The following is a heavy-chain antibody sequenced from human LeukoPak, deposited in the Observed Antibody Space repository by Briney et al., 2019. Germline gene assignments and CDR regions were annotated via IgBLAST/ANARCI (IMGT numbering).Heavy chain of an antibody. CDR1: GFTFINAW. J-gene: IGHJ4*02. V-gene: IGHV3-15*01. D-gene: IGHD3-22*01. CDR3: TTEISTWYDSSGHGDY. Sequence: GGSLRLSCAASGFTFINAWMTWVRQAPGKGLECVGRIKSKTDGGTTDYAAPVKGRFIITRNDSKNTLYLQMNSLKTEDPAFYYCTTEISTWYDSSGHGDYWGQGTLVTVSS. CDR2: IKSKTDGGTT.